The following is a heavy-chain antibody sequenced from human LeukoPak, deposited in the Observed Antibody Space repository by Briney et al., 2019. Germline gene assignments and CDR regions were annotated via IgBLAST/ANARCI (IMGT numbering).Heavy chain of an antibody. V-gene: IGHV3-48*04. D-gene: IGHD5-24*01. CDR3: ARGSWPRAQHYDY. Sequence: GGSLRLSCAASGFTFSSYSMNWVRQAPGKGLEWVSYISSSGSTIYYADSVKGRFTISRDNAKNSLYLQMNSPRAEDTAVYYCARGSWPRAQHYDYWGQGTLVTVSS. J-gene: IGHJ4*02. CDR2: ISSSGSTI. CDR1: GFTFSSYS.